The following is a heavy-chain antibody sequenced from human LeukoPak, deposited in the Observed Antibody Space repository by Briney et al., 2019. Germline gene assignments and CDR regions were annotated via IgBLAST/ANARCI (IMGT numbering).Heavy chain of an antibody. V-gene: IGHV3-66*01. CDR2: LYSRGDP. J-gene: IGHJ6*02. CDR1: VFTFGKKY. Sequence: GGSRRLLWIPSVFTFGKKYMSWVRQAPGKGLEWVSVLYSRGDPYYADSVQGRFTISRDSSKNTLYLQMNSLRAEDTAVYYCTGYTHKGVWGQGTTVTVSS. CDR3: TGYTHKGV.